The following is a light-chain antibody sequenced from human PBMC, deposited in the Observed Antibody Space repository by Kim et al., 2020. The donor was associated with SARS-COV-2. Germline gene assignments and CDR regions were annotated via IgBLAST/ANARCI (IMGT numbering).Light chain of an antibody. Sequence: ASIGGRVTISCRARQGISRWLAWYQQKPGKAPKLLINAASTLQSGVPSRFSGSGSGTDFTLTISSLQPEDSATYFCLQANSLPLTFGAGTKVDIK. CDR2: AAS. J-gene: IGKJ4*01. CDR3: LQANSLPLT. V-gene: IGKV1-12*01. CDR1: QGISRW.